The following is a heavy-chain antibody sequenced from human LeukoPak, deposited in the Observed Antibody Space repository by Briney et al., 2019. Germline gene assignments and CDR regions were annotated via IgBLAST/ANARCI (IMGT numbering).Heavy chain of an antibody. Sequence: GGSLRLSCAASGFTFSSYGIHWVRQAPGKGLEWVAVISYDGSKKDYADSVKGRFTISRDNSKNTLYLEMNRLRPEDTALYYCAKAGASGSGPIDSWGQGTPVIVSS. CDR2: ISYDGSKK. CDR3: AKAGASGSGPIDS. V-gene: IGHV3-30*18. CDR1: GFTFSSYG. D-gene: IGHD3-10*01. J-gene: IGHJ4*02.